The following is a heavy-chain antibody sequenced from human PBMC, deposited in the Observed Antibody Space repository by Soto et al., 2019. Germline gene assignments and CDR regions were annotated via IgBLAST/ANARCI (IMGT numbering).Heavy chain of an antibody. CDR3: VTMIVVVITGGANDY. V-gene: IGHV3-30-3*01. CDR2: ISYDGSNK. CDR1: GFTFSSYA. J-gene: IGHJ4*02. Sequence: PGGSLRLSCAASGFTFSSYAMHWVRQAPGKGLEWVAVISYDGSNKYYADSVKGRFTISRDNSKNTLYLQMNSLRAEDTAVYYCVTMIVVVITGGANDYWGQGTLVTVSS. D-gene: IGHD3-22*01.